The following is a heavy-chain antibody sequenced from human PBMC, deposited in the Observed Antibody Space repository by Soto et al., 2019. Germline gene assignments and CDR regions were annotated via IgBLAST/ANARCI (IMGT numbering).Heavy chain of an antibody. CDR3: ARDFERSAIGP. CDR2: IAYSGDT. CDR1: GSSITCSDSY. V-gene: IGHV4-30-4*01. Sequence: SETLSLTCAVSGSSITCSDSYWFCIRKPPGKGLEWIVYIAYSGDTYYNPSLRSRVTISADRSYNKFSLTLKSMTAADTAVYFCARDFERSAIGPWGQGTSVTVSS. J-gene: IGHJ5*02. D-gene: IGHD3-9*01.